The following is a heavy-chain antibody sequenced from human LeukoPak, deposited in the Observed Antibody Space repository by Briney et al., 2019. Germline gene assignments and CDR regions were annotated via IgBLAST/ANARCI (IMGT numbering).Heavy chain of an antibody. Sequence: GGSLRLSCAASGFTFSDYYMSWIRQAPRKGLECVSYISDSTGYTNYADSVKGRFTISRDNARNSLYLQMNSLRAEDTAMYYCARGHRWFDPWGQGTLVTVSS. CDR2: ISDSTGYT. V-gene: IGHV3-11*05. CDR1: GFTFSDYY. CDR3: ARGHRWFDP. J-gene: IGHJ5*02.